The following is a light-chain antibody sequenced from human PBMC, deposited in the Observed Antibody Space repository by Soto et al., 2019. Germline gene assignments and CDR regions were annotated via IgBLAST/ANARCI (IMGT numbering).Light chain of an antibody. CDR2: EVR. V-gene: IGLV2-14*01. CDR3: SSFSSTTTLLV. J-gene: IGLJ3*02. CDR1: GSDIGGYNF. Sequence: QPVLTQPASVSGSPGQSLTISCTGTGSDIGGYNFVSWYQQHPGKAPKVILYEVRNRPSGVSSRFSGAKSGNTASLTISGLQAEDEADYYCSSFSSTTTLLVFGGGTKVTVL.